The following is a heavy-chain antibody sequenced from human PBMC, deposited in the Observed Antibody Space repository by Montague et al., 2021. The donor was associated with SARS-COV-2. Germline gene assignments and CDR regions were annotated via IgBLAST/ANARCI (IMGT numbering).Heavy chain of an antibody. CDR3: AKEREVVRAARTLVAFDL. CDR1: GGSFSVYY. CDR2: INHNGTA. V-gene: IGHV4-34*01. Sequence: SETLSLTCAVYGGSFSVYYWSWPRQSPRRGQGWIAEINHNGTANYHPSLKSHVSISVDTSRNQFTLKLTSVTAADTAMYYCAKEREVVRAARTLVAFDLWGQGTMVTVSS. D-gene: IGHD2-2*01. J-gene: IGHJ3*01.